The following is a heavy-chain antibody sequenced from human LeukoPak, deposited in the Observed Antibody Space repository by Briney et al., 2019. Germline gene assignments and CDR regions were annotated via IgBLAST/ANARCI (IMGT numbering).Heavy chain of an antibody. D-gene: IGHD3-22*01. J-gene: IGHJ4*02. CDR1: GYTFTSYG. V-gene: IGHV1-18*01. Sequence: ASVKVSCKASGYTFTSYGISWVRQAPRQGLEWMGWISAYNGNTNYAQKLQGRVTMTTDTSTSTAYMELRSLRSDDTAVYYCARGSYYYDSSGYNYWGQGTLVTVSS. CDR2: ISAYNGNT. CDR3: ARGSYYYDSSGYNY.